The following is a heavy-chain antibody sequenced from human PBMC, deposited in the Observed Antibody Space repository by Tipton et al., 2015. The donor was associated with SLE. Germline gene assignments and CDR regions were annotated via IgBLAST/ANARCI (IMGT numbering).Heavy chain of an antibody. CDR1: GGSFSGSY. CDR2: VFPGGPT. J-gene: IGHJ4*02. CDR3: ARLVRRTKWEFSDY. V-gene: IGHV4-34*12. D-gene: IGHD1-26*01. Sequence: TLSLTCAVYGGSFSGSYWSWIRQSPGKGLEWIGEVFPGGPTNYNPSLKSRVTISLDTSRNQFSLRLSSVTAADTAVYYCARLVRRTKWEFSDYWGQGTLVTVSS.